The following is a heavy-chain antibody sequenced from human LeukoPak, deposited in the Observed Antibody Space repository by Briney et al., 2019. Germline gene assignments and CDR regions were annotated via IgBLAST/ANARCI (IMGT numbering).Heavy chain of an antibody. CDR3: ARSLCSSTSCPVDY. V-gene: IGHV5-51*01. Sequence: GESLKISCKGSGYSFTSYWIGWVRQMPGKGLEWMGIIYPGDSDTRYSPSFQGQVTISADKSISTAYLQWSSLKASDTAMYYCARSLCSSTSCPVDYWAREPWSPSPQ. CDR2: IYPGDSDT. J-gene: IGHJ4*02. CDR1: GYSFTSYW. D-gene: IGHD2-2*01.